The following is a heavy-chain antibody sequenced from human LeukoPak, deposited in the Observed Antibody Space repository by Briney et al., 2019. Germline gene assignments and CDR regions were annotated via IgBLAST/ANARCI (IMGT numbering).Heavy chain of an antibody. CDR1: GYSISGGYY. CDR3: ARVNKQLVQRGAFDI. V-gene: IGHV4-38-2*02. Sequence: SETLSLTCTVSGYSISGGYYWGCIRQPPGKGLEWIGSIYHSGSTYYNPSLKSRVTISVDTSKNHFSLKLSSVTAADTAVYYCARVNKQLVQRGAFDIWGQGTMVTVSS. D-gene: IGHD6-6*01. J-gene: IGHJ3*02. CDR2: IYHSGST.